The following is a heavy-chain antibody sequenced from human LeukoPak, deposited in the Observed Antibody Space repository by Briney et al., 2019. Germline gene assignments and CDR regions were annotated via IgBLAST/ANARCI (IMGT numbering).Heavy chain of an antibody. CDR2: IDTDGSST. D-gene: IGHD6-13*01. J-gene: IGHJ4*02. Sequence: PGGSLRLSCAASGFTFSNYWMHWVRQAPGKGLVWVSRIDTDGSSTVYADSLKGRFTISRDNAKNTLYLQMNSLRAEDTAVYYCAKDAAGPEYWGQGTLVTVSS. V-gene: IGHV3-74*01. CDR3: AKDAAGPEY. CDR1: GFTFSNYW.